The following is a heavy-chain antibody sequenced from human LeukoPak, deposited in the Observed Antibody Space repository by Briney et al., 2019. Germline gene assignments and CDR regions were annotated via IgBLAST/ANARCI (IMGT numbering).Heavy chain of an antibody. Sequence: GEPLKISCKGSGYSFTSYWIGWVRQMPGKGLEWIGIIYPGDSDTRYSPSFQGEVTISADKSISTAYLQWSSLKASDTAMYYCARAMGSGYYSRKNFDYWGQGTLVTVSS. D-gene: IGHD3-22*01. CDR2: IYPGDSDT. CDR3: ARAMGSGYYSRKNFDY. J-gene: IGHJ4*02. V-gene: IGHV5-51*01. CDR1: GYSFTSYW.